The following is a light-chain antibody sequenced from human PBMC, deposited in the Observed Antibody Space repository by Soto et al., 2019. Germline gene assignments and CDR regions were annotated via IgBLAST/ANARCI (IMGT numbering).Light chain of an antibody. CDR1: QSISNH. J-gene: IGKJ1*01. V-gene: IGKV1-39*01. Sequence: DIQMTQSPSSLSASVEDRVIITCRASQSISNHLNWYQQKPGKAPKLLIFAASSLQSGVPSRFSGSGSGTEFTLTISSLQPDDAATYYCQQYSSYSETFGQGTKVDIK. CDR3: QQYSSYSET. CDR2: AAS.